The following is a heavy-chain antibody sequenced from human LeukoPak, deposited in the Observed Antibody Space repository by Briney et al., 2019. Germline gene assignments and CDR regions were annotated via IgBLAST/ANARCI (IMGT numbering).Heavy chain of an antibody. CDR1: GYTFTGYY. V-gene: IGHV1-2*06. D-gene: IGHD2-15*01. Sequence: ASVKVSCKASGYTFTGYYMHWVRQAPGPRLEWLARLNPNSGGTNYAQKFQGRVTITRDTSTSTVYMELSSLRSEDTAVYYCARDGYRVVVVAATLNYYMDAWGKGTTVTVSS. CDR3: ARDGYRVVVVAATLNYYMDA. CDR2: LNPNSGGT. J-gene: IGHJ6*03.